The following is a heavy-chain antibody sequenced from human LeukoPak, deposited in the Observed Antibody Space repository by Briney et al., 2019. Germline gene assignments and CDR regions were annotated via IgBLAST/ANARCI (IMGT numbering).Heavy chain of an antibody. CDR2: IYPGDSDT. J-gene: IGHJ3*02. CDR1: GYSFTSYW. Sequence: GESLKISRKGSGYSFTSYWIGWVRQMPGKGLEWMGIIYPGDSDTRYSPSFQGQVTISADKSISTAYLQWSSLKASDTAMYYCASQKYCSSTSCYANPSNAFDIWGQGTMVTVSS. D-gene: IGHD2-2*01. CDR3: ASQKYCSSTSCYANPSNAFDI. V-gene: IGHV5-51*01.